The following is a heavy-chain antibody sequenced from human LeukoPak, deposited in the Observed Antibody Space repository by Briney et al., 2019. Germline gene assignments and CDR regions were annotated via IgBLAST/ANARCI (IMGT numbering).Heavy chain of an antibody. CDR2: ISTYNGDT. Sequence: GASVKVSCKASGYTFTSYGINWVRQAPGQGLKWMGWISTYNGDTNYAQKLQDRVTMTTDTSTSTAYMELRSLRSDDTAVYYCARGSSYGFSMGYWGQGTLVTVSS. J-gene: IGHJ4*02. CDR3: ARGSSYGFSMGY. CDR1: GYTFTSYG. D-gene: IGHD5-18*01. V-gene: IGHV1-18*01.